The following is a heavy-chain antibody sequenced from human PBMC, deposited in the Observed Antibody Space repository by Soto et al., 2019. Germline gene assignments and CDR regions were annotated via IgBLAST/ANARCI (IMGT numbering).Heavy chain of an antibody. D-gene: IGHD3-10*01. V-gene: IGHV2-5*02. CDR2: IYWDDDK. CDR3: AHLLMVRGVTYKYYFDY. CDR1: GFSLSTSGVG. Sequence: SGPTLVNPTQTLTLTCTFSGFSLSTSGVGVGWIRQPPGKALEWLALIYWDDDKRYSPSLKSRLTITKDTSKNQVVLTMTNMDPVDTATYYCAHLLMVRGVTYKYYFDYWGQGTLVTVSS. J-gene: IGHJ4*02.